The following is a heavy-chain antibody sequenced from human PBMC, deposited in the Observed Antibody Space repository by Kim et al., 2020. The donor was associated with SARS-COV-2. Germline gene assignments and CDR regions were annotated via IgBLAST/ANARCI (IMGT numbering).Heavy chain of an antibody. Sequence: ASVKVSCKASGYTFNSYGISWVRQAPGQGLEWMGWISAYNGNTNYAQKLQGRVTMTTDTSTSTAYMELRSLRSEDTAVYYCAREGSITIFGVASPYYYYYGMDVWGQGTTVTVSS. CDR3: AREGSITIFGVASPYYYYYGMDV. J-gene: IGHJ6*02. D-gene: IGHD3-3*01. CDR1: GYTFNSYG. V-gene: IGHV1-18*01. CDR2: ISAYNGNT.